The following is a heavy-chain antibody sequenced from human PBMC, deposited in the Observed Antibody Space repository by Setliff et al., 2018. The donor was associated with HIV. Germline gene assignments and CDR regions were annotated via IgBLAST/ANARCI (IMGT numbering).Heavy chain of an antibody. Sequence: ASVKVSCKASGYTFTGYYIHWVRQAPGQGLEWMGWINCNSGGTNSAQKFQGRVTMARDTSINTIYMELSRLTSDDTAVYYCARDGVTVATPYFDYWGQGTLVTVPS. CDR1: GYTFTGYY. CDR3: ARDGVTVATPYFDY. V-gene: IGHV1-2*02. CDR2: INCNSGGT. D-gene: IGHD4-17*01. J-gene: IGHJ4*02.